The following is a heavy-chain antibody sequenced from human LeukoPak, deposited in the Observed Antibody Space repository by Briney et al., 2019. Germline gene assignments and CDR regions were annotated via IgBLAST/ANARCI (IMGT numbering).Heavy chain of an antibody. CDR1: GFTFSSYE. CDR2: ISSSGSTI. J-gene: IGHJ5*02. V-gene: IGHV3-48*03. D-gene: IGHD2-21*02. CDR3: VRDRGDTEVTGNWFDP. Sequence: PGGSLRLSCAASGFTFSSYEMNWVRQAPGKGLEWVSYISSSGSTIYYADSVKGRFTISRDNAKNSLYLQMNSLRAEDTAVYYCVRDRGDTEVTGNWFDPWGLGTLVTVSS.